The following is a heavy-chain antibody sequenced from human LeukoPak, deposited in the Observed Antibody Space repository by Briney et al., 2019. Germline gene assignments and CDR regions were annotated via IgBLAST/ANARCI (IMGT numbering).Heavy chain of an antibody. J-gene: IGHJ6*03. CDR3: ATSSSSSLYYYYMDV. V-gene: IGHV4-59*01. CDR1: GGSSRSYY. Sequence: SETLSLTCTVSGGSSRSYYWSWIRQPPGKGLEWIGYIYYSGSTNYNPSLKSRVTISVDTSKNQFSLKLSSVTAADTAVYYCATSSSSSLYYYYMDVWGKGTTVTVSS. CDR2: IYYSGST. D-gene: IGHD6-6*01.